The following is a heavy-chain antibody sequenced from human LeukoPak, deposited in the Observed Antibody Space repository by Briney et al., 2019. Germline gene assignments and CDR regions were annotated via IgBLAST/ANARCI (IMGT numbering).Heavy chain of an antibody. CDR1: GFTFSSYG. V-gene: IGHV3-23*01. D-gene: IGHD3-22*01. CDR2: ISGSGGST. Sequence: GGSLRLSCAASGFTFSSYGMSWVRQAPGKGLEWVSAISGSGGSTYYADSVKGRFTISRDNSKNTLCLQMNSLRAEDTAVYYCAKGRSSGYYYTFDYWGQGTLVTVSS. CDR3: AKGRSSGYYYTFDY. J-gene: IGHJ4*02.